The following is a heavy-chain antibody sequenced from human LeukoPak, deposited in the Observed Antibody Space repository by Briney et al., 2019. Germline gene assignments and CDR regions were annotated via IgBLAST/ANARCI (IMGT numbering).Heavy chain of an antibody. CDR1: GFTFSSYA. V-gene: IGHV3-23*01. CDR2: ISGSGGST. D-gene: IGHD2-21*02. CDR3: AKRVVTTQYYYYMDV. Sequence: PGGSLRLFCAASGFTFSSYAMSWVRQAPGKGLEWVSAISGSGGSTYYADSVKGRFTISRDNSKNTLYLQMNSLRAEDTAVYYCAKRVVTTQYYYYMDVWGKGTTVTVSS. J-gene: IGHJ6*03.